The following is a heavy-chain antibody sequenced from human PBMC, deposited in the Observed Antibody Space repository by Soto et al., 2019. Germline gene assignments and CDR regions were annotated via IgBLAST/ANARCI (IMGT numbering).Heavy chain of an antibody. D-gene: IGHD3-22*01. J-gene: IGHJ5*02. CDR2: ISSSGSTI. Sequence: KPGGSLRLSCAASGFTFSDYYMSWIRQPPGKGLEWVSYISSSGSTIYYADSVKGRFTISSDNAKNSLYLQMNSMRGEDKAVYYCGSLRPPAWLRAHYGFDPWGQGTLVTVSS. CDR1: GFTFSDYY. V-gene: IGHV3-11*01. CDR3: GSLRPPAWLRAHYGFDP.